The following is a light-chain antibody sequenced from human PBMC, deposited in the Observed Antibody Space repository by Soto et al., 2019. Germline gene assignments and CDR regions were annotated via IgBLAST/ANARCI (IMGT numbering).Light chain of an antibody. CDR2: KAS. CDR3: QQYNNWPRT. V-gene: IGKV1-5*03. CDR1: QSISSW. J-gene: IGKJ1*01. Sequence: DIQMTQSPSTLSASVGDRVTITCRASQSISSWLAWYQQKPGKAPKLLINKASSLESGVPSRFSGSGSGTDFTLTISSLQSEDFAVYYCQQYNNWPRTFGQGTKVDIK.